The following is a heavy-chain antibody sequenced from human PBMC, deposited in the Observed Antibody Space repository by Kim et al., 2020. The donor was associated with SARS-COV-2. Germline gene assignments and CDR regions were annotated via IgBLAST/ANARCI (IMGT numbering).Heavy chain of an antibody. J-gene: IGHJ5*02. D-gene: IGHD6-19*01. Sequence: YNPSLKSRLTISVDTSKNQFSLKMTSVTAADTAVYYCARSSAWYLNWFDPWGQGTQVTVSS. CDR3: ARSSAWYLNWFDP. V-gene: IGHV4-39*07.